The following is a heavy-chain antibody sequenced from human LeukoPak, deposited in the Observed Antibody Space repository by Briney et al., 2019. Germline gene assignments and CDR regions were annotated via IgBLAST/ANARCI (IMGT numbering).Heavy chain of an antibody. Sequence: GMPLTLSCTASGFTFSSYAMHWVRQATGKGLEWVTVILYDGSNKYYADSVRVRFTISRDNSKNTLYLQMNSLRSEHTSVYYCARICGGDCDIYSYYGMDDWGQGNPVTVSS. J-gene: IGHJ6*02. CDR3: ARICGGDCDIYSYYGMDD. V-gene: IGHV3-30-3*01. CDR2: ILYDGSNK. CDR1: GFTFSSYA. D-gene: IGHD2-21*01.